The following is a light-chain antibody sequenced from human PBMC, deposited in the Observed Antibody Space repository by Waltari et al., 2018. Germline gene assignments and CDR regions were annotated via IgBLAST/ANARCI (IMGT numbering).Light chain of an antibody. V-gene: IGKV4-1*01. CDR3: QQYYNTPLT. J-gene: IGKJ1*01. CDR1: QSVLYSSNNENY. CDR2: WAS. Sequence: DIVMTQSPDSLAVSLGERATINCKSSQSVLYSSNNENYLAWYQQKAGQPPKFLIIWASTRHSGVPDRFSGRGSGTDFTLTISSLQAADVAVYYCQQYYNTPLTFGQGTKVEIK.